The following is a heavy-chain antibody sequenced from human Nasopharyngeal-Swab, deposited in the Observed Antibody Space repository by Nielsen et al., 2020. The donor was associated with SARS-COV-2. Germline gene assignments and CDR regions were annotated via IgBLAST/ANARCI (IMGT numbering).Heavy chain of an antibody. CDR2: INHSGST. V-gene: IGHV4-34*01. Sequence: WIRQPPGKGLEWIGEINHSGSTNYNPSLKSRVAISVDTSKNQLSLEVTSVTVADTAVYYCARTHNWIDPWGQGTLVTVSS. CDR3: ARTHNWIDP. J-gene: IGHJ5*02.